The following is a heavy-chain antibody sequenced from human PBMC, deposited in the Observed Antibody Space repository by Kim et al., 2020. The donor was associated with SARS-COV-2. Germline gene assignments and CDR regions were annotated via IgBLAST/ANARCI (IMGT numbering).Heavy chain of an antibody. V-gene: IGHV3-23*03. CDR3: AKSAITMVRGDQDAFDI. D-gene: IGHD3-10*01. J-gene: IGHJ3*02. Sequence: VKGRFTNSRDNSKNTLYLQMNSLRAEDTAVYYCAKSAITMVRGDQDAFDIWGQGTMVTVSS.